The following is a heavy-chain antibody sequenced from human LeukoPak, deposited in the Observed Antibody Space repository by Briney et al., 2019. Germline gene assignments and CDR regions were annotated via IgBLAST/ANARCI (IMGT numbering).Heavy chain of an antibody. Sequence: GGSLRLSCEASGFTFSSYWMHWVRQAPGKGLVWVSRINSDGRSTSYADSVKGRFTISRDNAKNTPYMQMNSLRAEDTAVYYCARTWELLPDFDYWGQGTLVTVSS. CDR3: ARTWELLPDFDY. V-gene: IGHV3-74*01. D-gene: IGHD1-26*01. J-gene: IGHJ4*02. CDR2: INSDGRST. CDR1: GFTFSSYW.